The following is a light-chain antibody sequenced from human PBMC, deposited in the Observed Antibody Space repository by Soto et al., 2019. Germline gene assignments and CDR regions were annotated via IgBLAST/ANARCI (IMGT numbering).Light chain of an antibody. CDR3: QQSYSIPVT. J-gene: IGKJ4*01. CDR2: DAS. CDR1: QSISTY. Sequence: DIQMTQSPSSLSASVGDRVTIPCWASQSISTYLNWYQQKPGKAPKLLINDASTLRSGVPSRYSGSGSGTDFTLTISSLQPEDLAIYYCQQSYSIPVTFGGGTKVEIK. V-gene: IGKV1-39*01.